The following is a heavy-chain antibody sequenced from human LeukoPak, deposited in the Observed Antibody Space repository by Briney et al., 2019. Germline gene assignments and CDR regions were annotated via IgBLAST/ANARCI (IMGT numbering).Heavy chain of an antibody. CDR3: ARAAVYYYDPAPIY. V-gene: IGHV4-30-4*01. D-gene: IGHD3-22*01. CDR1: GGSISSGDYY. CDR2: IYYSGST. Sequence: PSETLSLTCTVSGGSISSGDYYWSWIRQPPGKGLGWIGYIYYSGSTYYNPSLKSRVTISVDTSKNQFSLKLSSVTAADTAVYYCARAAVYYYDPAPIYWGQGTLVTVSS. J-gene: IGHJ4*02.